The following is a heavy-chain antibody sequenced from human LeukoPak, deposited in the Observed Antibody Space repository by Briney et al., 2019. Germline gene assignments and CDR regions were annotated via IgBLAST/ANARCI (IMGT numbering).Heavy chain of an antibody. CDR2: ISSSSSYI. J-gene: IGHJ4*02. Sequence: GGSLRLSCAASGFTFSSYWMHWVRQAPGKGLEWVSSISSSSSYIYYADSVKGRFTISRDNAKNTLYLQMNSLRAEDTAVYYCARWAGTLVEVDYWGQGTLVTVSS. CDR3: ARWAGTLVEVDY. V-gene: IGHV3-21*01. CDR1: GFTFSSYW. D-gene: IGHD6-19*01.